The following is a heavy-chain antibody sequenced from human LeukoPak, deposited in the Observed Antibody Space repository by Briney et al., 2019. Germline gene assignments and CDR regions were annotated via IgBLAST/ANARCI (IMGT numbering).Heavy chain of an antibody. CDR3: ARGVVPAAYYFDY. D-gene: IGHD2-2*01. Sequence: SETLSLTCTVSGGSISSYYWSWIRQPPGKGLEWIGYIYYSGSTNYNPSLKSRVTISVDTSKNQLSLKLSSVTAADTAVYYCARGVVPAAYYFDYWGQGTLVTVSS. V-gene: IGHV4-59*01. CDR1: GGSISSYY. CDR2: IYYSGST. J-gene: IGHJ4*02.